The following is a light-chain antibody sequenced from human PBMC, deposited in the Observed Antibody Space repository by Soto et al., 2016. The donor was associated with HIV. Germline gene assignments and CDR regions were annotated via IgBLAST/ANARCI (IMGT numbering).Light chain of an antibody. CDR3: QVWDNDSNQNWV. Sequence: SYVLTQPPSVSVAPGGTATITCRGNNIGSKSVHWYQQKAGQAPVLVVYDDSNRPSGISDRFSGSSSGNTATLTLTRAEAGDEADFYCQVWDNDSNQNWVFGGGTKLTVL. CDR2: DDS. V-gene: IGLV3-21*02. CDR1: NIGSKS. J-gene: IGLJ3*02.